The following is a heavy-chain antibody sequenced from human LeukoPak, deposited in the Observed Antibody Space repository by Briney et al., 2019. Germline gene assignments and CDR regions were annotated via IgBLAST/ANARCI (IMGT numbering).Heavy chain of an antibody. CDR1: GYTFTSYA. J-gene: IGHJ4*02. D-gene: IGHD4-17*01. V-gene: IGHV1-3*01. CDR2: INAGNGNT. Sequence: GALVKVSCKASGYTFTSYAMHWVRQAPGQRLEWMGWINAGNGNTKYSQKFQGRATITRDTSASTAYMELSSLRSEDTAVYYCATTYGDRLDFDYWGRGTLVTVSS. CDR3: ATTYGDRLDFDY.